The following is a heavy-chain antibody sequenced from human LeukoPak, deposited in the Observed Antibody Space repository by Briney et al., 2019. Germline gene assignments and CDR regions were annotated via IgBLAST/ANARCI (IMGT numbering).Heavy chain of an antibody. CDR1: GFTFSSYA. CDR2: ISYDGSNE. D-gene: IGHD6-13*01. V-gene: IGHV3-30*04. Sequence: GGSLRLSCAASGFTFSSYAMHWVRQAPGKGLEWVAVISYDGSNEYYADSVKGRFTIFRDTSQNTLYLQMNSVGAEDTAVYYCARDHLTHVTPAGSFDCWGQGTLVTVSS. J-gene: IGHJ4*02. CDR3: ARDHLTHVTPAGSFDC.